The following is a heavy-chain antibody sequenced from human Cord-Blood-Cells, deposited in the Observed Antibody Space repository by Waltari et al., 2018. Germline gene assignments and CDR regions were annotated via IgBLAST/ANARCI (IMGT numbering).Heavy chain of an antibody. CDR2: INAGNGNT. V-gene: IGHV1-3*01. CDR3: ARGGRIAANWFDP. Sequence: QVQLVQSGAEVKKPRASVKVSCKASGYTFTSYAMHWVRQAPGQRLEWMGWINAGNGNTKYSQKFQGRVTITRDTSASTAYMELSSLRSEDTAVYYCARGGRIAANWFDPWGQGTLVTVSS. J-gene: IGHJ5*02. CDR1: GYTFTSYA. D-gene: IGHD6-13*01.